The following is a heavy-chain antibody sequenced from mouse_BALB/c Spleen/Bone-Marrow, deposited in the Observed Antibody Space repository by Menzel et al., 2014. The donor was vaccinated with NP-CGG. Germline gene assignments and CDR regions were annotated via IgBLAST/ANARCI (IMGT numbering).Heavy chain of an antibody. CDR2: IDPSDSET. V-gene: IGHV1-69*02. J-gene: IGHJ2*01. Sequence: QVQLQQSGAELVKPGAPVKLSCKASGYTFTRYWMNWVKQRPGRGLEWIGRIDPSDSETHYNQKFKDKATLTVDKSSSTAYIQLSSLTSEDSAVYYCARDGNYYFDYWGQGATLPVSS. CDR3: ARDGNYYFDY. CDR1: GYTFTRYW. D-gene: IGHD2-1*01.